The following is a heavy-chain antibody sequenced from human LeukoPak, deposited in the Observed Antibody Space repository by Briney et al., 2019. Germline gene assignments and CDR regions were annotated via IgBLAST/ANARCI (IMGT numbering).Heavy chain of an antibody. CDR3: ASSNSGSYNDAFDI. V-gene: IGHV4-59*01. J-gene: IGHJ3*02. D-gene: IGHD1-26*01. CDR2: IYYSGST. CDR1: GDSISSYY. Sequence: PSETLSLTCTVSGDSISSYYWSWFRQPPGKGLEWFGYIYYSGSTKYNPSLKSRVSISVDTSKSQFSLRLNSVTAADTAVYYCASSNSGSYNDAFDIWGQGTMVTVSS.